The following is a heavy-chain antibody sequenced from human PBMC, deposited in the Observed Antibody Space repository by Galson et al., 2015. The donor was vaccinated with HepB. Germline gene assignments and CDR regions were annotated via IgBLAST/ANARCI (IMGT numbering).Heavy chain of an antibody. V-gene: IGHV3-53*01. CDR2: IYSGGST. J-gene: IGHJ6*02. CDR1: GFTVSSNY. CDR3: ARDERYCSSTSCYTGGYYYYGMDV. D-gene: IGHD2-2*02. Sequence: SLRLSCAASGFTVSSNYMSWVRQAPGKGLEWVSVIYSGGSTYYADSVKGRFTISRDNSKNTLYLQMNSLRAEDTAVYYCARDERYCSSTSCYTGGYYYYGMDVWGQGTTVTVSS.